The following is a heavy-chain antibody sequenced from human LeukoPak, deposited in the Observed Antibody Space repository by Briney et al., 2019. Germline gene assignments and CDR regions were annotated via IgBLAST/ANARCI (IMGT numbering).Heavy chain of an antibody. D-gene: IGHD6-13*01. Sequence: GGSLRLSCTASGFTFGDYAMSWFRQAPGKGLEWVGFIRSKAYGGTTEYAASVKGRFTISRDDSKSIAYLQMNSLKTEDTAVYYCTRDRTSSSWYAYYYYGMDVWGQGTTVTVSS. V-gene: IGHV3-49*03. J-gene: IGHJ6*02. CDR1: GFTFGDYA. CDR3: TRDRTSSSWYAYYYYGMDV. CDR2: IRSKAYGGTT.